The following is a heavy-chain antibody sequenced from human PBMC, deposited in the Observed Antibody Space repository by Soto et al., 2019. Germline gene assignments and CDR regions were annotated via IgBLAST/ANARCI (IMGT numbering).Heavy chain of an antibody. CDR2: ISAYNGNT. CDR1: GYTFTSYG. Sequence: ASVKVSCKASGYTFTSYGISWVRQAPGQGLEWMGWISAYNGNTNYAQKLQGRVTMTTDTSTSTADMELRSLRSDDTSVYYCARDGGADIVVVPAATGRSYYYYYAMDVWGQGTTVTVSS. CDR3: ARDGGADIVVVPAATGRSYYYYYAMDV. V-gene: IGHV1-18*01. J-gene: IGHJ6*02. D-gene: IGHD2-2*01.